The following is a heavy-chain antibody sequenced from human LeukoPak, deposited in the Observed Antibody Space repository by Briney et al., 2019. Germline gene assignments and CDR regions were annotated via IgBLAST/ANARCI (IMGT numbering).Heavy chain of an antibody. CDR1: GGTFSTYA. V-gene: IGHV1-69*13. CDR2: IIPIFGTA. CDR3: ARDARGYCSSTSCYTPT. J-gene: IGHJ5*02. Sequence: GASVKVSCKASGGTFSTYAINWVRQAPGQGLEWMGGIIPIFGTANYAQKFQGRVTITADESTSTAYMELSSLRSEDTAVYYCARDARGYCSSTSCYTPTWGQGTLVTVSS. D-gene: IGHD2-2*02.